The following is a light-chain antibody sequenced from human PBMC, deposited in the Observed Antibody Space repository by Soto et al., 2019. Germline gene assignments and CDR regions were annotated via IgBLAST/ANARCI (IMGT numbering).Light chain of an antibody. J-gene: IGLJ1*01. CDR3: SSYTSSSPRV. CDR1: SSDVGAYDY. Sequence: QSVLTQPASVSGSPGQSITISCTGTSSDVGAYDYVSWYQQHPDKAPKLMIYEVSNRPSGVSNRFSGSKSVNTATLTISGLQADDEAYYYSSSYTSSSPRVFGTGPK. CDR2: EVS. V-gene: IGLV2-14*03.